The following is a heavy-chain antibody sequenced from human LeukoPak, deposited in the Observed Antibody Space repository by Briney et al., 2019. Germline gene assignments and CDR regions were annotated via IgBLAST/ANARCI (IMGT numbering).Heavy chain of an antibody. CDR2: INSDGKTI. D-gene: IGHD2-2*01. V-gene: IGHV3-48*03. Sequence: GGSLRLSCAASGFTFSSYEMNWARQAPGKGLEWVSYINSDGKTIFYADSVKGRFTISRDNAKNSLYLQMNSLRAEDTAVHYCARQVRPVAAIPTYAYWGQRTPGTVSS. CDR1: GFTFSSYE. CDR3: ARQVRPVAAIPTYAY. J-gene: IGHJ4*02.